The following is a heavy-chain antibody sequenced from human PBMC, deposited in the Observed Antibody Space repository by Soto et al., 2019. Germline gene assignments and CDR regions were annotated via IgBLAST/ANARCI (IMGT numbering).Heavy chain of an antibody. CDR2: ISDDGSNK. CDR1: GFTFKTYG. V-gene: IGHV3-30*03. D-gene: IGHD5-18*01. J-gene: IGHJ3*02. Sequence: QVQLVESGGGVVQPGRSLRLSCAASGFTFKTYGMHWVRQAPGKGLEWVAVISDDGSNKYNIASVEGRFTISRDNSKNTLFLQMNSLRHEDKAVYYCARGGGYSYGTNDAFDIWGQGTMVTVSS. CDR3: ARGGGYSYGTNDAFDI.